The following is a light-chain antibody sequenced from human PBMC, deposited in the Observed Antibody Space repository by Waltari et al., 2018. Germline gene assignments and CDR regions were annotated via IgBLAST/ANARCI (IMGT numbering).Light chain of an antibody. Sequence: DIQMTRSPSSLSASFGDRVTSTCRASQDISNSLAWYQQKLGRAPKLLLHGASRLESGVPSRFSGRGSGTDYTLTISSLQPEDFATYYCQQYYDGPRTFGQGTKVELK. CDR3: QQYYDGPRT. CDR1: QDISNS. V-gene: IGKV1-NL1*01. CDR2: GAS. J-gene: IGKJ1*01.